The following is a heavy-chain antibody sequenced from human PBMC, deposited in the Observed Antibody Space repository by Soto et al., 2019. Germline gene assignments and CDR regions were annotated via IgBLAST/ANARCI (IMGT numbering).Heavy chain of an antibody. J-gene: IGHJ6*02. CDR1: GGSISSYY. CDR3: ARVPTYGDPNYYYYYGMDV. CDR2: IYYSGST. Sequence: SETLSLTCTVSGGSISSYYWSWIRQPPGKGLEWIGYIYYSGSTNYNPSLKSRVTISVDTSKNQFSLKLSSVTAADTAVYYCARVPTYGDPNYYYYYGMDVWGQGTTVTSP. V-gene: IGHV4-59*01. D-gene: IGHD4-17*01.